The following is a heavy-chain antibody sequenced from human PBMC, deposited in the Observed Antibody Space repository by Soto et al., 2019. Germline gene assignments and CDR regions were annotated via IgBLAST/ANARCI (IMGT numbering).Heavy chain of an antibody. Sequence: SETLSLTCAASGGSISSSNWWSWVRQPPGKGLEWIGEIYHSGSTNYNPSLKSRVTISVDKSKNQFSLKLSSVTAADTAVYYCARAAMGGSSWPFDYWGQGTLVPVSP. CDR1: GGSISSSNW. J-gene: IGHJ4*02. D-gene: IGHD6-13*01. CDR2: IYHSGST. V-gene: IGHV4-4*02. CDR3: ARAAMGGSSWPFDY.